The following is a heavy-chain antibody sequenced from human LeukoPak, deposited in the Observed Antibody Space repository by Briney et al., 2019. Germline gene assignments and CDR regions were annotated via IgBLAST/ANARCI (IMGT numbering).Heavy chain of an antibody. V-gene: IGHV3-30*02. J-gene: IGHJ4*02. Sequence: GGSLRLSCAASGFTFSSYGMHWVRQAPGKGLEWVAFIRYDGSNEYYADSVKGRFTISRDNFKNTLYLQMNRLGAEDTAVYYCAKDMITFGGVIVSFGGASFDYWGQGTLVTVSS. CDR1: GFTFSSYG. CDR2: IRYDGSNE. CDR3: AKDMITFGGVIVSFGGASFDY. D-gene: IGHD3-16*02.